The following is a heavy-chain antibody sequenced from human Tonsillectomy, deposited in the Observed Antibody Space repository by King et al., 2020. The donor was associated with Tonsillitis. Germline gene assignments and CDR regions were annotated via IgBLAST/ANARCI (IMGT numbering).Heavy chain of an antibody. CDR1: GFTFDDYA. V-gene: IGHV3-9*01. Sequence: VQLVESGGGLVQPGRSLRLSCAASGFTFDDYAMHWVRQAPGKGLEWVSGISWKSDSISYADSVKGRFTISRDNAKNSLYLQMNSQRAEDTALYYCAKDVGYYGSESCVGAFEIWGQGTMVTVSS. CDR2: ISWKSDSI. D-gene: IGHD3-10*01. J-gene: IGHJ3*02. CDR3: AKDVGYYGSESCVGAFEI.